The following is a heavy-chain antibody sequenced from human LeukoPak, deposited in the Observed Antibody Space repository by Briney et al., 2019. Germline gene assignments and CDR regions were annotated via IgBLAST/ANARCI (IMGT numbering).Heavy chain of an antibody. CDR2: INHSGST. D-gene: IGHD5-18*01. CDR1: GGSFRGYY. V-gene: IGHV4-34*01. Sequence: SETLSLTCAVYGGSFRGYYWSWIRQPPGKGLEWVGEINHSGSTNYNPSLKSRVTISVDTSKNQFSLKLSSVTAADTAVYYCASGYSYGNWGQGTLVTVSS. J-gene: IGHJ4*02. CDR3: ASGYSYGN.